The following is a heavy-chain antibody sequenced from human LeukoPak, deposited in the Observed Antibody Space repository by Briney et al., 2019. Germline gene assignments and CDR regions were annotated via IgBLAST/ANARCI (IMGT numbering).Heavy chain of an antibody. CDR3: ARDPLFGVVIDYYYGMDV. CDR2: ISYDGSNK. Sequence: GGSLRLSCAASGFTFSSYGMHWVRQAPGKGLEWVAVISYDGSNKYYADSVKGRFTISRDNSKNTLYLQMNSLRAEDTAVYYCARDPLFGVVIDYYYGMDVWGQGTTVTVSS. J-gene: IGHJ6*02. V-gene: IGHV3-30*03. CDR1: GFTFSSYG. D-gene: IGHD3-3*01.